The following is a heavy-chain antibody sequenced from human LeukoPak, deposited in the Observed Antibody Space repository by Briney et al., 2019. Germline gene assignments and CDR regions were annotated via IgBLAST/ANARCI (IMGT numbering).Heavy chain of an antibody. CDR1: GYTFTGYY. V-gene: IGHV1-2*02. J-gene: IGHJ6*02. CDR2: INPNSGGT. CDR3: ATEVDYDSSGYYRDYYYGMDV. Sequence: ASVKVSCKASGYTFTGYYMHWVRQAPGQGLEWMGWINPNSGGTNYAQTFQGRVTMTRDTSISTAYMELSRLRSDDTAVNYCATEVDYDSSGYYRDYYYGMDVWGQGTTVTVSS. D-gene: IGHD3-22*01.